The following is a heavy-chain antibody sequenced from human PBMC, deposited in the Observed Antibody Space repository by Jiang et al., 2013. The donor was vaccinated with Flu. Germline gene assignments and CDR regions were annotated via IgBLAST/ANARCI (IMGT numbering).Heavy chain of an antibody. D-gene: IGHD6-19*01. J-gene: IGHJ4*02. CDR2: IDPSDSYT. Sequence: RIDPSDSYTNYSPSFQGHVTISADKSISTAYLQWSSLKASGTAMYYCARTDSSGYKFDYWGQGTLVTVSS. CDR3: ARTDSSGYKFDY. V-gene: IGHV5-10-1*01.